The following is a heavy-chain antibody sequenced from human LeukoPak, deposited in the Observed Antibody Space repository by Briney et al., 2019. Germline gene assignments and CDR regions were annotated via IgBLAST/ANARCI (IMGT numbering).Heavy chain of an antibody. CDR2: ISGDGGST. CDR1: GFIFDNYA. J-gene: IGHJ4*02. V-gene: IGHV3-43*02. Sequence: GGSLRLSCAAPGFIFDNYAIHWVRQAPGKGLEWVSLISGDGGSTFYADSVRGRFTVSRDNTRKSLSLQMSSLRSEDTALYYCARESETSGWYDYWGQGTLVTVSS. D-gene: IGHD6-19*01. CDR3: ARESETSGWYDY.